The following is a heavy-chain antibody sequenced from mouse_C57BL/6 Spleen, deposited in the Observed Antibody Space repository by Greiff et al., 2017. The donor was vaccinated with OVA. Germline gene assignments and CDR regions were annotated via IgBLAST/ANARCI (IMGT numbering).Heavy chain of an antibody. D-gene: IGHD1-1*01. CDR1: GYTFTSYW. Sequence: QVQLQQPGTELVKPGASVKLSCKASGYTFTSYWMHWVKQRPGQGLEWIGNINPSNGGTNYNEKFKSKATLTVDKSSSTAYMQLSSLTSEDSAVYYCARGGVTTVVAGNAMDYWGQGTSVTVSS. CDR3: ARGGVTTVVAGNAMDY. V-gene: IGHV1-53*01. CDR2: INPSNGGT. J-gene: IGHJ4*01.